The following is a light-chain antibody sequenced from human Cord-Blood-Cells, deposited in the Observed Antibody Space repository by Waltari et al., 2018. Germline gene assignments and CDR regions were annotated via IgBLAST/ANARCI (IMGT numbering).Light chain of an antibody. CDR1: QRVLYSSNNKNY. V-gene: IGKV4-1*01. Sequence: IIMTQSPDSLTLFLGGRATINCKSSQRVLYSSNNKNYLAWYQQKPGQPPKLLIYWASTRETGVPDRFSGSGSGTDFTLTISSLQAEDLAVYYCQQYYSTPLTFGPGTKVDIK. CDR3: QQYYSTPLT. CDR2: WAS. J-gene: IGKJ3*01.